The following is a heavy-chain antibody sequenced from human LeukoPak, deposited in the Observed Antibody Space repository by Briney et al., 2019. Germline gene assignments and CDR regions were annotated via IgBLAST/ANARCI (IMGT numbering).Heavy chain of an antibody. CDR3: AKDITKYYYYGMDV. CDR1: GFTFDDYA. CDR2: ISWNSGSI. D-gene: IGHD2-8*01. V-gene: IGHV3-9*01. Sequence: PGRSLRLSCAASGFTFDDYAMHWVRQAPGKGLEWVSGISWNSGSIGYADSVKGRFTISRDNAKNSLYLQMNSLRAEDTALYYYAKDITKYYYYGMDVWGQGTTVTVSS. J-gene: IGHJ6*02.